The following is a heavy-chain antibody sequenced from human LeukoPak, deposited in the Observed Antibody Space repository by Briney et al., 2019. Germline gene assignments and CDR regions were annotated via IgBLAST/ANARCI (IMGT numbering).Heavy chain of an antibody. D-gene: IGHD3-10*01. CDR1: GGSISNYY. CDR2: IYYSGST. Sequence: PSETLSLTCTVSGGSISNYYWSWIRQPPGKGLEWIGSIYYSGSTYYNPSLKSRVTISVDTSKNQFSLKLSSVIAADTAVYYCARVWFGDRGWFDPWGQGTLVTVSS. V-gene: IGHV4-39*07. CDR3: ARVWFGDRGWFDP. J-gene: IGHJ5*02.